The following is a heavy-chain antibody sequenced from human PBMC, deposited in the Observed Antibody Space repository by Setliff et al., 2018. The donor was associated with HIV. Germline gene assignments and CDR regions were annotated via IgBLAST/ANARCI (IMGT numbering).Heavy chain of an antibody. CDR3: ARENYDSSMDV. D-gene: IGHD3-3*01. J-gene: IGHJ6*02. CDR1: GGSIDSGNYD. V-gene: IGHV4-61*02. CDR2: IYTRGGT. Sequence: TLSLTCTVSGGSIDSGNYDWNWVRQPGGKGLEWIGRIYTRGGTKYSPTFESRVTMSLDTSKNQFSLNLRSVTAADTAVYYCARENYDSSMDVWGQGTTVTVSS.